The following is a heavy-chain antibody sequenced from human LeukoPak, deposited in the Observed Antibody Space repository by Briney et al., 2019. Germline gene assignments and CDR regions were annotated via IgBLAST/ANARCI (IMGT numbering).Heavy chain of an antibody. Sequence: GRSLRLSYAASGFTFDDYAMHWVRQAPGKGLEWVSGISWNSGSIGYADSVKGRFTISRDNAKNSLYLQMNSLRAEDTALYYCAKDAQWLLNYFDYWGQGTLVTVSS. CDR1: GFTFDDYA. D-gene: IGHD6-19*01. J-gene: IGHJ4*02. CDR2: ISWNSGSI. CDR3: AKDAQWLLNYFDY. V-gene: IGHV3-9*01.